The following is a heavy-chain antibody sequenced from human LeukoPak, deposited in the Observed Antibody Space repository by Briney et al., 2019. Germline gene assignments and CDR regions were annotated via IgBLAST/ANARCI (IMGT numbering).Heavy chain of an antibody. V-gene: IGHV1-2*02. CDR2: INPNSGGT. CDR3: ARSSSSYSPFDY. J-gene: IGHJ4*02. CDR1: GYTFTDSY. Sequence: ASVKVSCKASGYTFTDSYIHWVRQAPGQGLEWMGWINPNSGGTNYAQKFQGRVTMTRGTSISTAYMELSRLRSDDTAVYFCARSSSSYSPFDYWGQGTLVTVSS. D-gene: IGHD2-2*01.